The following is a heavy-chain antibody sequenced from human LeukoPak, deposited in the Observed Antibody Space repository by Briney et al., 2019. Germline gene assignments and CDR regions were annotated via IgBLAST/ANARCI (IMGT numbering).Heavy chain of an antibody. CDR2: ISSGGSST. J-gene: IGHJ4*02. D-gene: IGHD1-1*01. Sequence: PGGSLRLSCAASGFAFSDSWMTWIRQAPGKGLEWVSSISSGGSSTYYAGSVKGRFTISRDNSKNTLYLQMNSLRAEDTALYYCAKGGAVQLWLLPDFWGQGTLVTVSS. V-gene: IGHV3-23*01. CDR1: GFAFSDSW. CDR3: AKGGAVQLWLLPDF.